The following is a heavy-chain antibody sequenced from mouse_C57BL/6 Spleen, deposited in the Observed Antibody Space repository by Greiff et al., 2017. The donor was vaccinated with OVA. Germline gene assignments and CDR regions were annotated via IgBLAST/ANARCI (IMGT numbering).Heavy chain of an antibody. CDR1: GFTFSSYG. D-gene: IGHD2-4*01. J-gene: IGHJ3*01. Sequence: VQLKESGGDLVKPGGSLKLSCAASGFTFSSYGMSWVRQTPDKRLEWVATISSGGSYTYYPDSVKGRFTISRDNAKNTLYLQMSSLKSEDTAMYYCARFYDYDGAYWGQGTLVTVSA. CDR2: ISSGGSYT. V-gene: IGHV5-6*01. CDR3: ARFYDYDGAY.